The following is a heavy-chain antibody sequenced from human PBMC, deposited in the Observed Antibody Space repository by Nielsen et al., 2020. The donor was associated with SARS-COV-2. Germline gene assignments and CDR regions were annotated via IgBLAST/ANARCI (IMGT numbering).Heavy chain of an antibody. CDR1: GFTFSNAW. Sequence: GESLKISCAASGFTFSNAWMSWVRQAPGKGLEWVSYISSSSSTIYYADSVKGRFTISRDNAKNSLYLQMNSLRAEDTAVYYCARGRIAAAGTWSNWFDPWGQGTLVTVSS. CDR3: ARGRIAAAGTWSNWFDP. J-gene: IGHJ5*02. V-gene: IGHV3-48*04. CDR2: ISSSSSTI. D-gene: IGHD6-13*01.